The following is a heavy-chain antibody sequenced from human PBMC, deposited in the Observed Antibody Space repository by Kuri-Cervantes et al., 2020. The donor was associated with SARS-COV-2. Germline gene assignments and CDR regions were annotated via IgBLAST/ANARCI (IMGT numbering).Heavy chain of an antibody. Sequence: GESLKISCAASGFTFSSYGMHCVRQAPGKGLEWVGRIKSKTDGGTTDYAAPVKGRFTISRDDSKNTLYLQMNSLKTEDTAVYYCTTDGGLGYCSSTSCYPFDYWGQGTLVTVSS. CDR2: IKSKTDGGTT. CDR3: TTDGGLGYCSSTSCYPFDY. J-gene: IGHJ4*02. D-gene: IGHD2-2*01. V-gene: IGHV3-15*01. CDR1: GFTFSSYG.